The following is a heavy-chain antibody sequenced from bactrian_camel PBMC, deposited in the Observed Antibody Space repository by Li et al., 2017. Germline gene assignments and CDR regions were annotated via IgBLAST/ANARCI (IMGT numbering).Heavy chain of an antibody. V-gene: IGHV3S57*01. J-gene: IGHJ4*01. CDR1: GYTTTSRTY. D-gene: IGHD2*01. CDR3: AARRQWYGGSYFVSSIYND. CDR2: FVYGRIT. Sequence: VQLVESGGGSVEAGGSLKLSCVASGYTTTSRTYMAWFRQAPGKEREGVGSFVYGRITYYTDSVKGRFTISLDSAKNTLYLQMNKLKPEDTAMYYCAARRQWYGGSYFVSSIYNDWGQGTQVTVS.